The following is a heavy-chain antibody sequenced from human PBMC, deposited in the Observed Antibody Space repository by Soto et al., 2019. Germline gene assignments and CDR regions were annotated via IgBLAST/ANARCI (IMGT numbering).Heavy chain of an antibody. J-gene: IGHJ4*02. D-gene: IGHD3-22*01. Sequence: QVQLQESGPGLVKPSGTLSLTCAVSGGSISSSNWWSWVRQPPGKGLEWIGEIYHSGSTNYNPSLKSRVTISVDKCKNQFSLKLSSVTAADTAVYYCARSLFLDQDYDSSGYLRQHPYQAWGQGTLVTVSS. V-gene: IGHV4-4*02. CDR2: IYHSGST. CDR1: GGSISSSNW. CDR3: ARSLFLDQDYDSSGYLRQHPYQA.